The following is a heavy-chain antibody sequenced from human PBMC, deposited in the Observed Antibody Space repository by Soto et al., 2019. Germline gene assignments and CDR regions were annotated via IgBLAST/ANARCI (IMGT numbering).Heavy chain of an antibody. D-gene: IGHD6-13*01. CDR1: GFTASDSY. CDR2: IYRGGTT. J-gene: IGHJ6*02. Sequence: EVQLVESGGALIQPGGSLRLSCAGSGFTASDSYMIWVRQAPGKGLECVSLIYRGGTTYYADSVNGRFTISRDNSKNTLYLQMNSLRAEDTAVYYCATGGSSWLANYYYFYGMDVWGQGTTVTVSS. CDR3: ATGGSSWLANYYYFYGMDV. V-gene: IGHV3-53*01.